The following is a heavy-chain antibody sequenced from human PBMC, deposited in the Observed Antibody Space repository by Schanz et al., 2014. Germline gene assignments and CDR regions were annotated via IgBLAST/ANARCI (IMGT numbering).Heavy chain of an antibody. CDR1: GVSISSSNW. CDR3: ARGAGGGSGTYYGAYYNYYYMDV. J-gene: IGHJ6*03. Sequence: QVQLQESGPGLVRPSETLSLTCTVSGVSISSSNWWSWVRQPPGKGLEWIGEIYHSGRTNYNPSLRSGVAISVDKSTNESSLKLSSVTAADTAVYYCARGAGGGSGTYYGAYYNYYYMDVWGKGTTVTVSS. CDR2: IYHSGRT. D-gene: IGHD3-10*01. V-gene: IGHV4-4*02.